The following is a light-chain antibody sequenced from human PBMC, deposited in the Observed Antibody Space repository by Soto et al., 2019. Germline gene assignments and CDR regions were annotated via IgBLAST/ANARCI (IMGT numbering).Light chain of an antibody. V-gene: IGKV3-15*01. CDR3: QQYNHWPPYT. J-gene: IGKJ2*01. CDR2: GAS. Sequence: EVVLTQSPATLSLSPGERATLSCRASQSVNVNLAWHQQKPGQPPRLLIYGASTRAAGVPARFTGSGSGTEFTLTISGLQSDDFADYYCQQYNHWPPYTFGLGTKLEIE. CDR1: QSVNVN.